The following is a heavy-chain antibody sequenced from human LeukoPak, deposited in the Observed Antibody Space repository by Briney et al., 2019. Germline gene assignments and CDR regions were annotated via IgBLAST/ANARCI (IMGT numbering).Heavy chain of an antibody. V-gene: IGHV3-21*01. CDR1: GSTFSRHS. D-gene: IGHD4-11*01. J-gene: IGHJ3*02. CDR2: VSSGSSYI. Sequence: RGSLRLSCAASGSTFSRHSMNWVRQAPGKGLEWVSYVSSGSSYIYYADSVKGRFTISRDNAENSLYLKMNSLRGEDTAVYYCATGDLNYAAASDICGQGTMVTVSS. CDR3: ATGDLNYAAASDI.